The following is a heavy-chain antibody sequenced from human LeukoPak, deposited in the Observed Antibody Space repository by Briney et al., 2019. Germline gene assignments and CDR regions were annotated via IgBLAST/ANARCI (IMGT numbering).Heavy chain of an antibody. Sequence: GASVKVSCEASGYTFTGYGISWVRQAPGQGLEWMGWISAYNGNTNYAQKLQGRVTMTTDTSTSTAYMELRSLRSDDTAVYYCARGSLVRSSPIGDYWGQGTLVTVSS. CDR1: GYTFTGYG. J-gene: IGHJ4*02. CDR3: ARGSLVRSSPIGDY. V-gene: IGHV1-18*01. CDR2: ISAYNGNT. D-gene: IGHD6-13*01.